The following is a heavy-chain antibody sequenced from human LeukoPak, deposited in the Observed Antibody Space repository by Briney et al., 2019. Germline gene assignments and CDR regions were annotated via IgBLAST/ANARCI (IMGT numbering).Heavy chain of an antibody. CDR2: INPNSGGT. J-gene: IGHJ4*02. D-gene: IGHD6-13*01. Sequence: ASVKVSCKASGYTFTGYYMHWVRQAPGQGLEWMGWINPNSGGTNYEQKFQGRVTMTRDTSISKAYMELSRLRSDDTAVYYCARVGRRAAAGAAVDYWGQGTLVTVSS. V-gene: IGHV1-2*02. CDR1: GYTFTGYY. CDR3: ARVGRRAAAGAAVDY.